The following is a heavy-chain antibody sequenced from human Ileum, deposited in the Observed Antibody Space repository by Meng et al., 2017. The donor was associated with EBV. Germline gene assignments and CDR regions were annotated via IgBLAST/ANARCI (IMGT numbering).Heavy chain of an antibody. CDR2: IHHTEST. V-gene: IGHV4-4*02. CDR3: ARESYSDSSGYYSLDY. D-gene: IGHD3-22*01. J-gene: IGHJ4*02. Sequence: QEPLQEACPGLGKRSGTLSLTCAVTGGSISSSNWGSWVRQAPGKGLEWIGEIHHTESTNYNPSLKSRVTISVDKSKYQFSLKLSSVTAADTAVYYCARESYSDSSGYYSLDYWGQGSLVTVSS. CDR1: GGSISSSNW.